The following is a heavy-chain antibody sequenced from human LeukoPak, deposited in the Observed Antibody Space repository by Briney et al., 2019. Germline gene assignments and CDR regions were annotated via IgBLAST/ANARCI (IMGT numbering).Heavy chain of an antibody. CDR1: GFTFGDYA. D-gene: IGHD3-3*01. CDR2: ISSLSSII. CDR3: AREFRFASDS. Sequence: GGSLRLSCTASGFTFGDYAMTWVRQAPGKGLEWVSYISSLSSIIYYADSVKGRFTISRDNAKNSLYLQMNSLRDEDTAVYYCAREFRFASDSWGQGTLVTVSS. V-gene: IGHV3-48*02. J-gene: IGHJ4*02.